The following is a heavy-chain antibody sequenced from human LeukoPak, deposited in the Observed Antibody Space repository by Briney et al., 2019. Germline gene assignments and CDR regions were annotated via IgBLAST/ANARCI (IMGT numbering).Heavy chain of an antibody. Sequence: GGSLRLSCAASGFTFSSYWMSWVRQAPGKGLEWVANIKQDGSEKYYVDSVKGRFTISRDNAKNSPYLQMNSLRAEDTAVYYCARGLLTTNYDILTGYYSSYYYYYMDVWGKGTTVTVS. J-gene: IGHJ6*03. CDR1: GFTFSSYW. CDR3: ARGLLTTNYDILTGYYSSYYYYYMDV. V-gene: IGHV3-7*01. D-gene: IGHD3-9*01. CDR2: IKQDGSEK.